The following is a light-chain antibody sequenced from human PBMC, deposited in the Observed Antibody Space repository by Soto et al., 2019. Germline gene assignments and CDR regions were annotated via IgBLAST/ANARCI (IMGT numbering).Light chain of an antibody. CDR1: QSLVHSDGIAY. CDR2: KVS. CDR3: MQGSLWPIT. V-gene: IGKV2-30*02. J-gene: IGKJ5*01. Sequence: DVVMTQSPLSLPVTLGQPASISCRSNQSLVHSDGIAYFSWFQQRPGRSPRRLIYKVSNRDSGVPARFSGSGSGTDFGLQISGVAAEDVGVYYCMQGSLWPITFGQGTRLEIK.